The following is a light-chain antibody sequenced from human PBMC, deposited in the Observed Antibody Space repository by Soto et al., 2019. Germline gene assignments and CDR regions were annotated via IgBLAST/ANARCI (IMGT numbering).Light chain of an antibody. CDR3: QQYGGSPRT. V-gene: IGKV3-20*01. Sequence: EIVMTQSPATLSVSPGERATLSCRASQSVSSFLAWYQQKPGQAPRLLIHDASSRATGIPDRFSGSGSGTDFTLTISRLEPEDFAVYYCQQYGGSPRTFGQGTKVDIK. CDR1: QSVSSF. CDR2: DAS. J-gene: IGKJ1*01.